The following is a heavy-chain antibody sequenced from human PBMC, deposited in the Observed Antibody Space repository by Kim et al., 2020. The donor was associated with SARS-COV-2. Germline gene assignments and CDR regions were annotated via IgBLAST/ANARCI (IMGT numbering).Heavy chain of an antibody. CDR3: ARGYYVSGSYEPEYNWFDP. V-gene: IGHV1-69*13. CDR2: IIPMFGTA. Sequence: SVKVSCKASGGTFSSYAISWVRLAPGQGLEWMGGIIPMFGTANYAQKFQGRVTITADESTSTAYMELRSLRSEDTAVFYCARGYYVSGSYEPEYNWFDPWGQGTLVTVSS. J-gene: IGHJ5*02. D-gene: IGHD3-10*01. CDR1: GGTFSSYA.